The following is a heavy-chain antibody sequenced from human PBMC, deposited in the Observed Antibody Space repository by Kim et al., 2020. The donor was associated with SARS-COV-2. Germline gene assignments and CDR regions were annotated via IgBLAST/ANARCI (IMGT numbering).Heavy chain of an antibody. Sequence: ASVKVSCKTSGYTFTDQYIHWVRQAPGQGLEWMGRIDPKSGGSQYAQKSQGRVTMARDTSISTAYMELSSLTSDDTAVYFCAWSCTTSTCYLYLDPWGQGTLVTVSS. D-gene: IGHD2-2*01. V-gene: IGHV1-2*06. CDR1: GYTFTDQY. J-gene: IGHJ5*02. CDR3: AWSCTTSTCYLYLDP. CDR2: IDPKSGGS.